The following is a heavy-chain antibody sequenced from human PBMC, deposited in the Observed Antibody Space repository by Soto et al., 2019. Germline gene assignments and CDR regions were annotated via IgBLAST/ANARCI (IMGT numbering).Heavy chain of an antibody. Sequence: GASVKVSCKASGGTFSSYAISWVRQAPGQGLEWMGGIIPIFGTANYAQKFQGRVTITADESTSTAYMELSSLRSEDTAVYYCARDRDPYGQLDDDYWGQGTLVTVSS. CDR1: GGTFSSYA. CDR3: ARDRDPYGQLDDDY. J-gene: IGHJ4*02. D-gene: IGHD6-6*01. V-gene: IGHV1-69*13. CDR2: IIPIFGTA.